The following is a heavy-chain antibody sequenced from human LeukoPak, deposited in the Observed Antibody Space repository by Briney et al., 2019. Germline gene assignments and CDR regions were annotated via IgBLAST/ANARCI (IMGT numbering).Heavy chain of an antibody. CDR2: ISGSGGGT. J-gene: IGHJ4*02. CDR1: GFTFSSYA. V-gene: IGHV3-23*01. Sequence: GGSLRLSCAASGFTFSSYAMSWVRQAPGKGLEWVSAISGSGGGTYIADSVKGRFTISRDNSKKTLYLQMNSLRPEDTAVYYCAKTLGNWNLDYWGQGALVTVSS. CDR3: AKTLGNWNLDY. D-gene: IGHD1-1*01.